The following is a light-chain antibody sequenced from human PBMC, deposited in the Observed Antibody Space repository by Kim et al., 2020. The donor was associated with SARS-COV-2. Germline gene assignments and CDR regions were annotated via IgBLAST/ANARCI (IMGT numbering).Light chain of an antibody. Sequence: SPGERATLSCRASQSVDSTYLAWYQQIPGQAPRLLIYGASSRATGIPGRFSGSWSGTDFTLTISRLEPEDSGIYYCQHYSTSPPYTFGQGTKLEI. CDR1: QSVDSTY. CDR2: GAS. V-gene: IGKV3-20*01. J-gene: IGKJ2*01. CDR3: QHYSTSPPYT.